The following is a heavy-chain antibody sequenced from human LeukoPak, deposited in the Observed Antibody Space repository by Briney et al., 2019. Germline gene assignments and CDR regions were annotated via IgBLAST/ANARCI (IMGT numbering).Heavy chain of an antibody. V-gene: IGHV3-30*09. Sequence: GGSLRVACAVSGFTFSTYAMHWVRQAPGKGLEWVAVLSYDGSNKYYADSVKGRFAISRDNSKNTLYLQMNSLRAEDTAVYYCARALPITMIVVVYPGGMDVWGQGTTVTVSS. CDR3: ARALPITMIVVVYPGGMDV. J-gene: IGHJ6*02. CDR2: LSYDGSNK. CDR1: GFTFSTYA. D-gene: IGHD3-22*01.